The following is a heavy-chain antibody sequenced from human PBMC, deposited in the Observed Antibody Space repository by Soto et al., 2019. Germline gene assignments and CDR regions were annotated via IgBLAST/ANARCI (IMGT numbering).Heavy chain of an antibody. V-gene: IGHV3-30*18. D-gene: IGHD5-12*01. Sequence: ESGGGVVQPGRSLRLSCAASGFTFSSYGMHWVRQAPGTGLEWVAVISYDGSNKYYADSVKGRFTISRDNSKNTLYLQMNSLRAEDTAVYYCAKEGYSGYDFGYWGQGTLVTVSS. CDR2: ISYDGSNK. CDR1: GFTFSSYG. CDR3: AKEGYSGYDFGY. J-gene: IGHJ4*02.